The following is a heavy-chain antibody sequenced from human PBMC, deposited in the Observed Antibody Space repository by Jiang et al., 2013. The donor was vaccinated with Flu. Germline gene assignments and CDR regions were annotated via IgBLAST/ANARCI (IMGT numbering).Heavy chain of an antibody. V-gene: IGHV6-1*01. CDR2: TYYQSKWYN. CDR1: GDSVSNNNAA. Sequence: TSQTLSLTCAISGDSVSNNNAAWNWIRQSPSRGLEWLGRTYYQSKWYNDYAVSVKSRITINPDTSMNQFSLQMNSVTAEDTAVYYCARDSSRYCSGGSCYGGFDSWGQGTLVTVSS. CDR3: ARDSSRYCSGGSCYGGFDS. J-gene: IGHJ4*02. D-gene: IGHD2-15*01.